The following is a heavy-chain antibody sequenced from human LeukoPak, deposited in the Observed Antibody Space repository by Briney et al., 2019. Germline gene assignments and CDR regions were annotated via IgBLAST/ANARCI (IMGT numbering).Heavy chain of an antibody. D-gene: IGHD1-26*01. J-gene: IGHJ4*02. V-gene: IGHV4-61*01. Sequence: SETLSLTCSVSGGSISSGSYYWSWIRQPPGKGLEWIGYIYHTGSTNYSPSLKSRLTMSVGASRNQFSLKLVSVTAADTGVYYCARDRGTTGYYYLDSWGQGILVTVSS. CDR1: GGSISSGSYY. CDR3: ARDRGTTGYYYLDS. CDR2: IYHTGST.